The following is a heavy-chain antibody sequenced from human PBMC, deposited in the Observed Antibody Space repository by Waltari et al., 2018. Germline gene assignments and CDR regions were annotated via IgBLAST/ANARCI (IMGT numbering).Heavy chain of an antibody. D-gene: IGHD6-6*01. CDR1: GFTFSIYN. V-gene: IGHV3-21*01. CDR3: ASGYSSSSLDY. Sequence: EVQLVESGGGLVKPGGSLRLSCAASGFTFSIYNMNWVRQAPGKRLEWVSSVSASSTYIYYADYMKGRFTISRDNAKNSLYLQMNSLRAEDTAVYYCASGYSSSSLDYWGQGTLVTVSS. CDR2: VSASSTYI. J-gene: IGHJ4*02.